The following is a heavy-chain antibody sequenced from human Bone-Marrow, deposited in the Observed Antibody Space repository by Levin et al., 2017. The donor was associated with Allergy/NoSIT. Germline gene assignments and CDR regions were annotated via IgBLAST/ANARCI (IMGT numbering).Heavy chain of an antibody. CDR2: INAYSGET. CDR1: GYRFTGYY. D-gene: IGHD2-21*02. CDR3: ARPMVTVANWLDP. V-gene: IGHV1-2*02. Sequence: ASVKVSCKTSGYRFTGYYIQWVRQAPGRGLEWMGWINAYSGETKYAEKFQGRVTMTRDTSISTAYMELSSLKSDDTAVYFCARPMVTVANWLDPWGQGTLVTVSS. J-gene: IGHJ5*02.